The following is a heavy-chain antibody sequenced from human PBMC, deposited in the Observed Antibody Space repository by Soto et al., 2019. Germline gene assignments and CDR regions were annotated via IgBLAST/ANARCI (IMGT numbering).Heavy chain of an antibody. CDR1: GFTFSSYA. V-gene: IGHV3-23*01. D-gene: IGHD6-13*01. CDR3: ADGGYSSRWYHPKPFDY. CDR2: ISGSGGST. J-gene: IGHJ4*02. Sequence: EVQLLESGGGLVQPGGSLRLSCAASGFTFSSYAMSWVRQAPGKGLEWVSAISGSGGSTYYADSVKGRFTISRDNSKNTLYLQMNSLRAEDTAVYYCADGGYSSRWYHPKPFDYWGQGTLVTVSS.